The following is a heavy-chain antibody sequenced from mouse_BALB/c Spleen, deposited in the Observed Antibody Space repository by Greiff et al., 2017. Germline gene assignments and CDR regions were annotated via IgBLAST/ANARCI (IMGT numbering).Heavy chain of an antibody. CDR3: ARRYGSTYGGAMDD. D-gene: IGHD1-1*01. CDR1: GFTFSSYT. Sequence: EVMLVESGGGLVQPGGSLKLSCAASGFTFSSYTMSWVRQTPEKRLEWVAYISNGGGSTYYPDTVKGRFTISRDNAKNTLYLQMSSLKSEDTAMYYCARRYGSTYGGAMDDWGQGTSVTVSS. V-gene: IGHV5-12-2*01. CDR2: ISNGGGST. J-gene: IGHJ4*01.